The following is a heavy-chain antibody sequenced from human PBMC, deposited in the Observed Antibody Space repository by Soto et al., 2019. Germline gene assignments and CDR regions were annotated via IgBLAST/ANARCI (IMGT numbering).Heavy chain of an antibody. CDR3: ARVDDDSSGYYPGAFDI. CDR2: IYYSGST. CDR1: GGCISSGGYY. V-gene: IGHV4-31*03. D-gene: IGHD3-22*01. J-gene: IGHJ3*02. Sequence: PSETLSLTCTVSGGCISSGGYYWSWIRQHPGKGLEWIGYIYYSGSTYYNPSLKSRVTISVDTSKNQFSLKLSSVTAADTAVYYCARVDDDSSGYYPGAFDIWGQGTMVT.